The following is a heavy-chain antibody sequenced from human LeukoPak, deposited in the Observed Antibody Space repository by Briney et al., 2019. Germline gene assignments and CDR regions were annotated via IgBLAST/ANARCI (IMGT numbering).Heavy chain of an antibody. Sequence: PGGSLRLSCAASGFTFSSYAMSWVRQAPGKGLEWVSAISGSGGSTYYADSVKGRFTISRDNSRNTLYLQMNSLRAEDTAVYYCAKDFKNYGSGSPPPFDYWGQGTLVTVSS. J-gene: IGHJ4*02. CDR1: GFTFSSYA. CDR3: AKDFKNYGSGSPPPFDY. V-gene: IGHV3-23*01. CDR2: ISGSGGST. D-gene: IGHD3-10*01.